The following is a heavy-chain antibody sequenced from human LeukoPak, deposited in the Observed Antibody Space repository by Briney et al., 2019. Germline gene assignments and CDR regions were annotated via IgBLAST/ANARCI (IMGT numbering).Heavy chain of an antibody. D-gene: IGHD3-22*01. J-gene: IGHJ4*02. CDR3: ARDSLAITMIVVVSGDY. V-gene: IGHV1-69*04. CDR1: GGTFSSYA. Sequence: ASVKVSCKASGGTFSSYAISWVRQAPGQGLEWMGRIIPILGIANYAQKFQGRVTITADKSTSTAYMELSSLRSEDTAVYYCARDSLAITMIVVVSGDYWGQGTLVTVSS. CDR2: IIPILGIA.